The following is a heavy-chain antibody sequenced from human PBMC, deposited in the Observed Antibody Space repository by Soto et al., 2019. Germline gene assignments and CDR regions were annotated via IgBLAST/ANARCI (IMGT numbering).Heavy chain of an antibody. J-gene: IGHJ1*01. D-gene: IGHD2-2*01. CDR2: ISGNKMNT. Sequence: EIQLVESGGGLAQPGGSLRLSCVASGFSFSEYGISWVRQTPQKTLEWVASISGNKMNTFYPDSVKGRFFISRDNSDNTLHLQMNSLRDDDTAIYYCAKRRLNTITSLSDFWGQGVQVTVSS. CDR3: AKRRLNTITSLSDF. CDR1: GFSFSEYG. V-gene: IGHV3-23*04.